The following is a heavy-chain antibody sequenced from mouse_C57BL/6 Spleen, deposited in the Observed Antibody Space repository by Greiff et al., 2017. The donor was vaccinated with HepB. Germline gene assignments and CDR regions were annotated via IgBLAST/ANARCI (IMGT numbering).Heavy chain of an antibody. J-gene: IGHJ4*01. CDR3: ARGRLLRGAMDY. V-gene: IGHV1-64*01. CDR2: IHPNSGST. CDR1: GYTFTSYW. D-gene: IGHD1-1*01. Sequence: QVQLQQPGAELVKPGASVKLSCKASGYTFTSYWMHWVKQRPGQGLEWIGMIHPNSGSTNYNEKFKSKATLTVDKSSSTAYMQLSSLTSEDSAVYYCARGRLLRGAMDYWGQGTSVTVSS.